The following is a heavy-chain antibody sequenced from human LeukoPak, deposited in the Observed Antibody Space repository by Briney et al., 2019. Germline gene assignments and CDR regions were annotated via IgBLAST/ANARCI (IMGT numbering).Heavy chain of an antibody. V-gene: IGHV3-30-3*01. CDR1: GFTFSDYA. CDR2: ISYDGGSK. J-gene: IGHJ4*02. Sequence: GSSLRLPCAASGFTFSDYAIHWVRLAPGRGLEWVSVISYDGGSKYYADSVKGRFTISRDNSKNTLYLQMNSLRAEDTAVYYCARPQGGRQLWLHFDYWGQGTQVTVSS. D-gene: IGHD5-18*01. CDR3: ARPQGGRQLWLHFDY.